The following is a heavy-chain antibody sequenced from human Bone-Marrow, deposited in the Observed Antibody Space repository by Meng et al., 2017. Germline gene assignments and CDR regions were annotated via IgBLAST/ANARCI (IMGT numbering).Heavy chain of an antibody. D-gene: IGHD5-18*01. CDR3: ARDSIPYSYGENYFDY. CDR2: ISSSGSTI. V-gene: IGHV3-48*01. Sequence: GESLKISCAASGFTFSSYAMSWVRQAPGKGLEWVSYISSSGSTIYYADSVKGRFTISRDNSKNTLYLQMNSLRAEDTAVYYCARDSIPYSYGENYFDYWGQGTLVTVSS. CDR1: GFTFSSYA. J-gene: IGHJ4*02.